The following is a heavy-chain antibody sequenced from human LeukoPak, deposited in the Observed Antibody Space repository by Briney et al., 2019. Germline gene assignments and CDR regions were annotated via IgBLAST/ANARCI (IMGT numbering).Heavy chain of an antibody. CDR2: IWHDGSYI. Sequence: GRYLRLSCEASGFTFSNYGMHWVRQTPGKGLEWVAAIWHDGSYIFYADSVKGRFTISRDNSKNTLFPQMDSLRAEDTALYYCAREIVGEGNFDCWGQGTLVTVSS. D-gene: IGHD2-15*01. CDR3: AREIVGEGNFDC. CDR1: GFTFSNYG. V-gene: IGHV3-33*01. J-gene: IGHJ4*02.